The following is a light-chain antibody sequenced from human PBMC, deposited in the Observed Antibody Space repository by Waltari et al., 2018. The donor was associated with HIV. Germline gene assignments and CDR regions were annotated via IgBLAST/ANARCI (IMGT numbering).Light chain of an antibody. CDR2: GAS. CDR3: QQCNNWPLYT. V-gene: IGKV3-15*01. Sequence: EIVMTQSPDTLSVSPGERATLSCRASQSVSSNLAWYQQKPGQAPRLLIYGASTKATGIPARFSGSGSGTEFTLTISSLQSEDFAIYYCQQCNNWPLYTFGQGSKLEIK. J-gene: IGKJ2*01. CDR1: QSVSSN.